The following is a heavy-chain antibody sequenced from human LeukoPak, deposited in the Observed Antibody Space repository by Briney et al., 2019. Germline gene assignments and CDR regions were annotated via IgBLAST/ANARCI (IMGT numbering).Heavy chain of an antibody. CDR3: ARVRRSGGSCYLTLGY. V-gene: IGHV1-2*02. Sequence: ASVKVSCKASGYTFTGYYMHWVRQAPGQGLEWMGWINPNSGGTNYAQKFQGRVTMTRDTSISTAYMELSRLRSDDTAVYYCARVRRSGGSCYLTLGYWGQGTLVTVSS. D-gene: IGHD2-15*01. CDR2: INPNSGGT. CDR1: GYTFTGYY. J-gene: IGHJ4*02.